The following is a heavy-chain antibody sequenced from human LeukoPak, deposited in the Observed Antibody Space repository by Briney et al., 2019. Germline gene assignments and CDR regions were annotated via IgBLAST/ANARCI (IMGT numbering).Heavy chain of an antibody. CDR1: GGSISSGGYY. V-gene: IGHV4-31*03. CDR2: IYYSGSI. D-gene: IGHD3-10*01. CDR3: ARGRYYYGPPTNWFDP. Sequence: SQTLSLTCTVSGGSISSGGYYWSWSRQHPGKGLEWSGYIYYSGSIYYNPSLKSRVTISVDTSKNQFSLKLSSGTAADTAVYYCARGRYYYGPPTNWFDPWGQKTLVTVSS. J-gene: IGHJ5*02.